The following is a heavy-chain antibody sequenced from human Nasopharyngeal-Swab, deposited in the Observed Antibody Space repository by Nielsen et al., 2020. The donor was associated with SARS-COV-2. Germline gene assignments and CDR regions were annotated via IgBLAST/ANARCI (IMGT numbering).Heavy chain of an antibody. CDR3: ARDRATRRYFDWSTFDY. CDR1: GGSISSYY. J-gene: IGHJ4*02. Sequence: SETLSLTCTVSGGSISSYYWSWIRQFPGKGLEWIGYIYYSGSTNYNPSLKSRVTISVDTSKNQFSLKLNSVTAADTAVYYCARDRATRRYFDWSTFDYWGQGTLVTVSS. CDR2: IYYSGST. D-gene: IGHD3-9*01. V-gene: IGHV4-59*13.